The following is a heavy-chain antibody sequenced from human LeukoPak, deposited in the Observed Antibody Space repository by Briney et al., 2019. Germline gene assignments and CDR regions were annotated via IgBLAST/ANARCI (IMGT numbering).Heavy chain of an antibody. V-gene: IGHV1-18*01. D-gene: IGHD3-22*01. CDR2: ISAYNGNT. Sequence: ASVKVSCKVSGYTLTELSMHWVRQAPGKGLEWMGWISAYNGNTNYAQKLQGRVTMTTDTSTSTAYMELRSLRSDDTAVYYCARDLDDSSAQLDYWGQGTLVTVSS. CDR3: ARDLDDSSAQLDY. CDR1: GYTLTELS. J-gene: IGHJ4*02.